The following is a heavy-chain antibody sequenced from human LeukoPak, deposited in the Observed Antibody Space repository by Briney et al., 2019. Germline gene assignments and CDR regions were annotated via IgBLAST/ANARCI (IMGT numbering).Heavy chain of an antibody. CDR3: ARGLDTAMVTGVYFDY. J-gene: IGHJ4*02. Sequence: ASVKVSCKASGYIFTGYYMHWVRQAPGQGLEWMGWINPNSGGTNYAQKFQGRVTMTRDTSISTAYMELSRLRSDDTAVYYCARGLDTAMVTGVYFDYWGQGTLVTVSS. CDR2: INPNSGGT. V-gene: IGHV1-2*02. D-gene: IGHD5-18*01. CDR1: GYIFTGYY.